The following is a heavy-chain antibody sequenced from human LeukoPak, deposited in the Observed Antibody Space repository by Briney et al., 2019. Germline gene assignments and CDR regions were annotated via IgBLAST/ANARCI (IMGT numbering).Heavy chain of an antibody. CDR1: GFTFSSYG. J-gene: IGHJ6*02. Sequence: GRSLRLSCAASGFTFSSYGMHWVRQAPGKGLEWVAVISYDGSNKYYADSVKGRFTISRDNSKNTLYLQMNSLRAEDTAVYYCAKDLHGEHYYYGMDVWGQGTTVTVSS. CDR3: AKDLHGEHYYYGMDV. V-gene: IGHV3-30*18. D-gene: IGHD4-17*01. CDR2: ISYDGSNK.